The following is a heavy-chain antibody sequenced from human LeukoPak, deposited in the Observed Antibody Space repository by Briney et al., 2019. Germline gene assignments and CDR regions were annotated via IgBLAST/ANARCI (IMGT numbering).Heavy chain of an antibody. D-gene: IGHD2-21*01. CDR2: IYYSGGA. J-gene: IGHJ2*01. CDR3: ARGDWSLDL. CDR1: GGSITNYY. Sequence: PSETLSLTCAVSGGSITNYYWSWIRQPPGKGLEWIGYIYYSGGANYNPSLKSRVTISVDTSKNQFSLELSSVTAADTAVYSCARGDWSLDLWGRGTLVTVS. V-gene: IGHV4-59*01.